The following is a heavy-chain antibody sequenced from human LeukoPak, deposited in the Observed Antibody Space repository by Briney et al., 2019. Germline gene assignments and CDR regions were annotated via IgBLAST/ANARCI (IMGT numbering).Heavy chain of an antibody. V-gene: IGHV5-51*01. J-gene: IGHJ5*02. CDR3: ARLYSASGNGWFDP. CDR1: GYSFNNYW. CDR2: IYPDDSDT. Sequence: GESLKISCKGSGYSFNNYWIAWVRPMPGKGLEWMGIIYPDDSDTRYNPSFQGQVTISADKSINTAYLQWSSLKASDTAMYYCARLYSASGNGWFDPWGQGTLVTVSS. D-gene: IGHD6-13*01.